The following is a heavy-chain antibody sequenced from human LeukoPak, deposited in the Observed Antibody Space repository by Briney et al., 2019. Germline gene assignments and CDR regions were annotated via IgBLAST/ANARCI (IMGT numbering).Heavy chain of an antibody. CDR1: GFTFSGYT. J-gene: IGHJ4*02. CDR2: ISGSGGNA. V-gene: IGHV3-23*01. CDR3: ARGVIAAAGFFDY. Sequence: GGSLRLSCAASGFTFSGYTMNWVRQAPGKGLEWVSAISGSGGNAYYADSVKGRFTISRDNSKNTLYLQMNSLRAEDTAVYYCARGVIAAAGFFDYWGQGTLVTVSS. D-gene: IGHD6-13*01.